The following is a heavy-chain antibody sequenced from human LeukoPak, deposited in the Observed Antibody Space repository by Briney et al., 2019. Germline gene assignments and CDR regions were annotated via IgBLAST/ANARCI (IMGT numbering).Heavy chain of an antibody. CDR3: ARTGDFDY. CDR1: GFTFDDYA. CDR2: ISWNSGSI. V-gene: IGHV3-9*01. Sequence: GRSLRLSCAASGFTFDDYAMHWVRQAPGKGLEWVSGISWNSGSIGYADSVKGRFTISRDNAKNSLYLQMNSLRAEDTAVYYCARTGDFDYWGQGTLVTVSS. J-gene: IGHJ4*02. D-gene: IGHD7-27*01.